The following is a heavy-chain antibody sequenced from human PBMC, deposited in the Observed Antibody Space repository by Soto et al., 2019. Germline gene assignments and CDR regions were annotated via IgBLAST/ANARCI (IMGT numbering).Heavy chain of an antibody. CDR1: GGSFSGYY. Sequence: TLSLTCAVYGGSFSGYYWSWIRQPPGKGLEWIGEINHSGSTNYNPSLKSRVTISVDTSKNQFSLKLSSVTAADTAVYYCARGGGYNWNYGYWGQGTLVTVSS. D-gene: IGHD1-7*01. V-gene: IGHV4-34*01. CDR3: ARGGGYNWNYGY. CDR2: INHSGST. J-gene: IGHJ4*02.